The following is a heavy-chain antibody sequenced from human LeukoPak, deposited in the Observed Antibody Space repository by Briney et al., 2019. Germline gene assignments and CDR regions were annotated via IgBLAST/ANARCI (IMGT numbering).Heavy chain of an antibody. CDR2: ISGSGSGGGT. CDR1: GFTFSNYA. V-gene: IGHV3-23*01. CDR3: AKSGLNRFDY. Sequence: GGTLRLSCAASGFTFSNYAMSWVRQAPGKGLEWVSNISGSGSGGGTYHADSVKGRFTISRDNSKNTLYLQMNSLRAEDTAVYYCAKSGLNRFDYWGQGTLVTVSS. D-gene: IGHD2-15*01. J-gene: IGHJ4*02.